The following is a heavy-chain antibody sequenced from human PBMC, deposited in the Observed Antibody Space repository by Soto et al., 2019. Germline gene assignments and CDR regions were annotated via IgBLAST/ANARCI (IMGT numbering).Heavy chain of an antibody. CDR1: GFSLSTSGVG. CDR2: IYWDDDK. J-gene: IGHJ4*02. V-gene: IGHV2-5*02. D-gene: IGHD4-17*01. CDR3: APSEDYGDPRVYFDY. Sequence: QITLKESGPTLVKPTQTLTLTCTFSGFSLSTSGVGVGWIRQPPGKALEWLALIYWDDDKRYSPSLKSRLTIAKDTSKNQVVLTMTNMDPVDTATYYCAPSEDYGDPRVYFDYWGQGTLVTVSS.